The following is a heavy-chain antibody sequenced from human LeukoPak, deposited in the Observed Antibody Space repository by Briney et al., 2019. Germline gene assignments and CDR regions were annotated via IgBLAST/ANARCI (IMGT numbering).Heavy chain of an antibody. J-gene: IGHJ4*02. CDR1: GFTFSSYS. CDR3: ARGRPPHLGSYYDY. V-gene: IGHV3-21*01. D-gene: IGHD1-26*01. CDR2: ISSSSSYI. Sequence: GGSLRLSCAASGFTFSSYSMNWVRQAPGKGLEWVSSISSSSSYIYYADSVKGRFTISRDNAKNSLYLQMNSLRAEDTAVYYCARGRPPHLGSYYDYWGQGTLVTVSS.